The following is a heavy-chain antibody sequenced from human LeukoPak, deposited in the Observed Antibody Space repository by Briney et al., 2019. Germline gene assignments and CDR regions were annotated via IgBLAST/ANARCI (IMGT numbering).Heavy chain of an antibody. Sequence: ASVKVSCKASGYTFTSYDIGWVRQAPGQGLEWMGWISAYNGNTNYAQKLQGRVTMTTDTSTSTAYMELRSLRSDDTAVYYCARGGSSWYVSVYDRFDPWGQGTLVTVSS. CDR3: ARGGSSWYVSVYDRFDP. CDR1: GYTFTSYD. D-gene: IGHD6-13*01. J-gene: IGHJ5*02. V-gene: IGHV1-18*01. CDR2: ISAYNGNT.